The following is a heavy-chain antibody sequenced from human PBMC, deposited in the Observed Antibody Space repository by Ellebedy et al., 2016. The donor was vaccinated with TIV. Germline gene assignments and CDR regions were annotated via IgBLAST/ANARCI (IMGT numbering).Heavy chain of an antibody. CDR1: GFTFTNAW. V-gene: IGHV3-15*07. Sequence: GESLKISCAASGFTFTNAWMNWVRQAPGKGQEWVGRIKSNTDGGTTDYAAPVKGRFTISRDDSKNTLYLQMNSLKIEDTAVYYCVNTGYYYDSSAFWDYFDYWGQGTLVTVSS. D-gene: IGHD3-22*01. CDR3: VNTGYYYDSSAFWDYFDY. J-gene: IGHJ4*02. CDR2: IKSNTDGGTT.